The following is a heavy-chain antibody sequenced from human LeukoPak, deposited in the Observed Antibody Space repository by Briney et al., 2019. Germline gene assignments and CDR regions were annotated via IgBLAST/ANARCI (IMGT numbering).Heavy chain of an antibody. V-gene: IGHV3-30*18. CDR3: AKDLLIQIAGVGTFHYGLDV. J-gene: IGHJ6*02. CDR2: ISYDGSNK. Sequence: GRSLRLSCAASGFTFSSYGMHWVRQAPGKGLEWVAVISYDGSNKYYADSVQGRFTISRDSSKNTLYLQMNSLRPEDTAVYYCAKDLLIQIAGVGTFHYGLDVWGQGTTVTVSS. CDR1: GFTFSSYG. D-gene: IGHD6-13*01.